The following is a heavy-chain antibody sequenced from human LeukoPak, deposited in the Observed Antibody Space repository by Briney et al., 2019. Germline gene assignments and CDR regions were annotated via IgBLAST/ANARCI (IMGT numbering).Heavy chain of an antibody. V-gene: IGHV1-8*03. CDR1: GYTFTPYV. CDR3: ARGRGRSDDAFDI. J-gene: IGHJ3*02. Sequence: ASVKVSCKASGYTFTPYVISWVGQATGQGLEGMGWMNPNRGNPGYAQKFQRRVTITRKTSISTTYMELSSLRSEHTATYYCARGRGRSDDAFDISGQGTMVTVSS. CDR2: MNPNRGNP. D-gene: IGHD3-16*01.